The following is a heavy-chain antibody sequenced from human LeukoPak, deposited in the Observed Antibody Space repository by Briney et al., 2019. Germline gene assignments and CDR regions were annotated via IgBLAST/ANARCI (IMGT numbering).Heavy chain of an antibody. CDR1: GFTYSSYG. D-gene: IGHD3-10*01. V-gene: IGHV3-30*18. CDR3: AKDRYGSGTYQDY. J-gene: IGHJ4*02. Sequence: GGSLRLSCAASGFTYSSYGMHWVRQAPGKGLEWVAVISYDGSNKYYADSVKGRFTISRDNSKNTLYLQMNSLRAEDTAVYYCAKDRYGSGTYQDYWGQGALVTVSS. CDR2: ISYDGSNK.